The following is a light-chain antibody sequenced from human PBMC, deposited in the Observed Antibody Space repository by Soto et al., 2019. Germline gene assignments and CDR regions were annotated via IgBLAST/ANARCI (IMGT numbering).Light chain of an antibody. CDR1: SSDVGGYNY. J-gene: IGLJ2*01. V-gene: IGLV2-14*01. CDR3: ASYTRRTTVA. Sequence: QSALTQPASVSGSPGQSITISCAGTSSDVGGYNYVSWYQQHPGKAPKLMIYDVSNRPSGISNRFSGSKSGDTASLTISGLQAEDEADYYCASYTRRTTVAFGGGTKLTVL. CDR2: DVS.